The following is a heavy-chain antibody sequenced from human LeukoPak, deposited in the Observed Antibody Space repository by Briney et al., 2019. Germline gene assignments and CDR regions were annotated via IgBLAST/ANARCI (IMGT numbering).Heavy chain of an antibody. J-gene: IGHJ4*02. D-gene: IGHD6-19*01. CDR2: IYPGDSDT. CDR1: GYTFTDYW. V-gene: IGHV5-51*01. CDR3: ARHAAYSSGWSFDC. Sequence: GESLKISCKGSGYTFTDYWIGWVRQMPGKGLEWMGIIYPGDSDTTCSPSFQGQVSISADKSINTAYLQWSSLKASDTAIYYCARHAAYSSGWSFDCWGQGTLSPSPQ.